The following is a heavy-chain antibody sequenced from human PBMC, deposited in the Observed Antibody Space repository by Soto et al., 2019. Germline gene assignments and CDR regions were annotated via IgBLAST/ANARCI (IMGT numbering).Heavy chain of an antibody. CDR1: GGSISSYY. J-gene: IGHJ5*02. CDR2: IYYSGST. CDR3: ARRGWGSGRYWFDP. Sequence: QVQLQESGPGLVKPSETLSLTCTVSGGSISSYYWSWIRQPPGKGLEWIGYIYYSGSTNYNPSLESRVTISVDTSKNQFSLNLSSVTAADTAVYYCARRGWGSGRYWFDPWGQGTLVTVSS. D-gene: IGHD6-19*01. V-gene: IGHV4-59*08.